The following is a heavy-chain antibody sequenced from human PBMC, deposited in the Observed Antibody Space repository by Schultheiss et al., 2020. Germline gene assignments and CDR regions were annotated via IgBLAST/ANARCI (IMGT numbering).Heavy chain of an antibody. V-gene: IGHV4-31*03. D-gene: IGHD3-22*01. CDR1: GGSISSYY. CDR3: ARGMSYYDGGYYFDY. CDR2: IYYSGST. J-gene: IGHJ4*02. Sequence: SQTLSLTCTVSGGSISSYYWSWIRQHPGKGLEWIGYIYYSGSTYYNPSLKSRVTISVDTSKNQFSLKLSSVTAADTAVYYCARGMSYYDGGYYFDYWGQGTLVTVS.